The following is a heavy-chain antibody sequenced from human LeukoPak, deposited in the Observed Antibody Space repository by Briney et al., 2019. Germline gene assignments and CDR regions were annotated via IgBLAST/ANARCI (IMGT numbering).Heavy chain of an antibody. D-gene: IGHD1-26*01. Sequence: GGSLRPSCAASGFTFDDYAMHWVRHAPGKGLEWVSGISWNSGSIGYADSVKGQFTISRDNAKNSLYLQMNSLRAEDTALYYCAKAVGATGSWFDPWGQGTLVTVSS. CDR1: GFTFDDYA. J-gene: IGHJ5*02. V-gene: IGHV3-9*01. CDR3: AKAVGATGSWFDP. CDR2: ISWNSGSI.